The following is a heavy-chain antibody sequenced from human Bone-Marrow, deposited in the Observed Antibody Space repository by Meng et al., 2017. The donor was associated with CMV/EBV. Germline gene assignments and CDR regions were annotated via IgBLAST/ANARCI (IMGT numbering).Heavy chain of an antibody. CDR1: GYTFTSYY. CDR3: ARDSRGLSFLAARHNYYGMDV. CDR2: INPSGGST. D-gene: IGHD6-6*01. V-gene: IGHV1-46*01. Sequence: ASVKVSCKASGYTFTSYYMHWVRQAPGQGLEWMGIINPSGGSTSYAQKFQGRVTMTRDTSTSTVYMELSSLRSEDTAVYYCARDSRGLSFLAARHNYYGMDVWGQGTTVTFSS. J-gene: IGHJ6*02.